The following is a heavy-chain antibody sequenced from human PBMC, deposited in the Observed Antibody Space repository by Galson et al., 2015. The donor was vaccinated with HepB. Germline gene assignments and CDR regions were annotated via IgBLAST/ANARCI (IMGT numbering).Heavy chain of an antibody. CDR1: GYTFTNYG. J-gene: IGHJ5*02. Sequence: SVKVSCKASGYTFTNYGISWVRLAPGQGLEWMGWISGYNGNTNYPQKFQGRVTLTTDTSTTTAYMELRSLRSDDTAVYYCARDGWTNNNWFDPWGQGTLVTVSS. D-gene: IGHD6-19*01. V-gene: IGHV1-18*01. CDR2: ISGYNGNT. CDR3: ARDGWTNNNWFDP.